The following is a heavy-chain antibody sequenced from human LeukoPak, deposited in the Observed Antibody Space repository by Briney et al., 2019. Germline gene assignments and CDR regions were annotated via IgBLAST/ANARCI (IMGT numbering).Heavy chain of an antibody. D-gene: IGHD3-10*01. J-gene: IGHJ3*02. Sequence: PSETLSLTCTVSGGSISSSSYYWGWIRQPPGKGLEWIGSIYYSGSTYYNPSLKSRVTISVDTSKNQFSLKLSSVTAADTAVYYCAREPVLLWFGELSMVGAFDIWGQGTMVTVSS. CDR1: GGSISSSSYY. CDR2: IYYSGST. CDR3: AREPVLLWFGELSMVGAFDI. V-gene: IGHV4-39*07.